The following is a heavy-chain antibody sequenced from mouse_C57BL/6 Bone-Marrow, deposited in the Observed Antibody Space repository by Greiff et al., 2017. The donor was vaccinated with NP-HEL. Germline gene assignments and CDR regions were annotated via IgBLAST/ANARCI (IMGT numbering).Heavy chain of an antibody. CDR2: ISSGGSYT. CDR1: GFTFSSYG. CDR3: ARRGGLDY. V-gene: IGHV5-6*02. J-gene: IGHJ2*01. Sequence: EVKLMESGGDLVKPGGSLKLSCAASGFTFSSYGMSWVRQTPDKRLEWVATISSGGSYTYYPDSVKGRFTISRDNAKNTLYLQMSSLKAEDTDMYYCARRGGLDYWGQGTTLTVSS.